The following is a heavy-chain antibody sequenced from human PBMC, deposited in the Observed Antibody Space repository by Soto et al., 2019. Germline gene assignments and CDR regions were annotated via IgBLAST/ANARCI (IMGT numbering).Heavy chain of an antibody. CDR2: INWNGGST. V-gene: IGHV3-20*01. D-gene: IGHD2-2*01. J-gene: IGHJ4*02. Sequence: EVQLVESGGGVVRPGGSLRLSCAASGFTFDDYGMSWVRQAPGKGLEWVSGINWNGGSTGYADSVKGRFTISRDNAKNALYLQMNSLRAEDTALYHCARGLYAQVFVPLDYWGQGTLVTVSS. CDR3: ARGLYAQVFVPLDY. CDR1: GFTFDDYG.